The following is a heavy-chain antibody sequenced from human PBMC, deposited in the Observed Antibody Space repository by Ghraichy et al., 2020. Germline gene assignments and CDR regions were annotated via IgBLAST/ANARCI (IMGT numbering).Heavy chain of an antibody. CDR1: GFTFSTYS. Sequence: LTCAASGFTFSTYSMNWVRQAPGKGLEWVSSISSGSSYIHYADAVKGRFTISRDNAKNSLYLQMNSLRAEDTAVYYCARDSGISARQLDYWGQGTLVTVSS. J-gene: IGHJ4*02. CDR2: ISSGSSYI. CDR3: ARDSGISARQLDY. V-gene: IGHV3-21*06. D-gene: IGHD6-6*01.